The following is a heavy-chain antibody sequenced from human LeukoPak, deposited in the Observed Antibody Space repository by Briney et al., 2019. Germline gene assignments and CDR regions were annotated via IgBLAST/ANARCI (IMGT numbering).Heavy chain of an antibody. J-gene: IGHJ4*02. D-gene: IGHD4-11*01. CDR1: GFTFSSYA. Sequence: GGSLRLSCAASGFTFSSYAMCWVRQAPGKELEWVSAISGSGGSTYYADSVKGRFTISRDNSKNTLYLQMNSLRAEDTAVYYCARDVTVTTRGGIDYWGQGTLVTVSS. CDR3: ARDVTVTTRGGIDY. CDR2: ISGSGGST. V-gene: IGHV3-23*01.